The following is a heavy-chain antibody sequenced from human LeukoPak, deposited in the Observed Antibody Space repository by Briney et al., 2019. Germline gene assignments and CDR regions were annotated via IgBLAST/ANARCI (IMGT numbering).Heavy chain of an antibody. V-gene: IGHV3-11*06. CDR1: GFTFSDYY. CDR3: ARDPLGQWLVQSYYFDY. Sequence: GGSLRLSCAASGFTFSDYYMSWIRQAPGKGLEWVSYISSSSSYTNYADSVKGRFTISRDNAKNSLYLQMNGLRAEDTAVYYCARDPLGQWLVQSYYFDYWGQGTLVTVSS. J-gene: IGHJ4*02. CDR2: ISSSSSYT. D-gene: IGHD6-19*01.